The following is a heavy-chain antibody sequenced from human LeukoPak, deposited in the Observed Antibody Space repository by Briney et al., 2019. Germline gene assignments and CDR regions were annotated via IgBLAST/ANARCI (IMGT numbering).Heavy chain of an antibody. CDR2: IYTSGST. CDR1: GGSISSYY. D-gene: IGHD2-21*01. J-gene: IGHJ5*02. V-gene: IGHV4-4*07. Sequence: SETLSLTCTVSGGSISSYYWSWIRQPAGKGLEWIGRIYTSGSTNYNPSLKSRVAMSVDTSKNQFSLKLSSVTAADTAVYLCARGGIVGSRTNWFDPWGQGTQVTVSS. CDR3: ARGGIVGSRTNWFDP.